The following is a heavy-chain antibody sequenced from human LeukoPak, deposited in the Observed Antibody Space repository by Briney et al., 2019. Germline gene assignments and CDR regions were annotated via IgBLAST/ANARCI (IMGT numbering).Heavy chain of an antibody. CDR3: ARRAHGGDMITLDY. D-gene: IGHD3-16*01. J-gene: IGHJ4*02. Sequence: GESLIIPGRGSGYALTSYCIVWVRQMPGKGLEWMGVIYPGDSNSRYSPSFQGQVTISADNSISTAYLQWSSLKASDTAMYYCARRAHGGDMITLDYWGQGTLVTVSS. CDR2: IYPGDSNS. CDR1: GYALTSYC. V-gene: IGHV5-51*01.